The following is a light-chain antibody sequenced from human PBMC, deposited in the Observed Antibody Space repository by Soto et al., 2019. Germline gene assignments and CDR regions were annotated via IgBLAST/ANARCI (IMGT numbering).Light chain of an antibody. CDR3: SSYTTSRTVI. V-gene: IGLV2-14*01. CDR1: NSDIGTYDY. CDR2: EVR. Sequence: QSALTQPASVSGSPGQSITISCTGTNSDIGTYDYVSWYQKYPGTAPKLIMSEVRNRPSGVPSRFSGSKSGTTASLTISWLQAEDEAEYYCSSYTTSRTVIFGDGTKLTVL. J-gene: IGLJ2*01.